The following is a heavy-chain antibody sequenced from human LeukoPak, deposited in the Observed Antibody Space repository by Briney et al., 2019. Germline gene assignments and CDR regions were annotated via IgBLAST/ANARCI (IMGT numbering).Heavy chain of an antibody. D-gene: IGHD6-19*01. CDR1: GFTFSTYN. CDR2: IRGSNNYI. J-gene: IGHJ4*02. V-gene: IGHV3-21*01. CDR3: ARLDSSAWFSDY. Sequence: GGSLRLSCAASGFTFSTYNMIWVRQAPGKGLEWVSSIRGSNNYIHYADSVRGRFSISRDNAKNSLHLQMNSLRAEDTAVYYCARLDSSAWFSDYWGQGTLVTVSS.